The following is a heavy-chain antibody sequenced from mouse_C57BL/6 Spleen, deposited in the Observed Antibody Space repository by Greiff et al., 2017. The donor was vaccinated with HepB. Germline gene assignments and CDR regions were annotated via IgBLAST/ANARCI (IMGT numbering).Heavy chain of an antibody. V-gene: IGHV1-59*01. CDR2: IDPSDSYT. CDR3: ARCGLLLRNYAMDY. D-gene: IGHD1-1*01. CDR1: GYTFTSYW. Sequence: QVQLQQPGAELVRPGTSVKLSCTASGYTFTSYWMHWVKQRPGQGLEWIGVIDPSDSYTNYNQKFKGKATLTVDTSSSTAYMQLSSLTSEDSAVYYCARCGLLLRNYAMDYWGQGTSVTVSS. J-gene: IGHJ4*01.